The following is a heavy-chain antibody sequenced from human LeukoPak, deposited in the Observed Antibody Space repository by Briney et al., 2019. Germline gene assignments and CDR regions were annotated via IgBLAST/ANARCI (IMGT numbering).Heavy chain of an antibody. J-gene: IGHJ4*02. CDR3: ARETYYYDSSGYYPYYFDY. CDR1: GYTFTDYY. D-gene: IGHD3-22*01. Sequence: GASVTVSCKASGYTFTDYYLHWVRQAPGQGLEWMGWINPNSGGTNYVEKFQDRVTMTRDTSISTAYMDLSRLRSDDTAVYFCARETYYYDSSGYYPYYFDYWGQGTLVTVSS. V-gene: IGHV1-2*02. CDR2: INPNSGGT.